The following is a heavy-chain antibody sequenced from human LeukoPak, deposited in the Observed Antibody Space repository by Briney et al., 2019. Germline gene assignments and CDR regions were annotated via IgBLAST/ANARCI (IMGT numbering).Heavy chain of an antibody. J-gene: IGHJ5*02. V-gene: IGHV4-59*12. D-gene: IGHD3-10*01. CDR2: IYYSGST. CDR1: VGSIRSYY. Sequence: PSETLSLTCTVSVGSIRSYYWSWIRQPPGKGLEWIGYIYYSGSTNYNPSLKSRVTISVDTSKNQFSLKLSSVTAADTAVYYCARALVVRGVIITGFDPWGQGTLVTVSS. CDR3: ARALVVRGVIITGFDP.